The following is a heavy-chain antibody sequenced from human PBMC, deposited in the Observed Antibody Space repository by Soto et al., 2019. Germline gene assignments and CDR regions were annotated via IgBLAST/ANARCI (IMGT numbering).Heavy chain of an antibody. Sequence: QVQLVQSGAEVKKPGSSVRVSCKASGGNFDSYAINWVRQAPEQGLEWVGGIIPILGAPNYAQQFQDRVLITADKSTNTVYMELSYLDSEDTAVYFCVRARRIVVLTLLSLDYWGQGTLVTVSS. V-gene: IGHV1-69*06. J-gene: IGHJ4*02. CDR2: IIPILGAP. CDR1: GGNFDSYA. D-gene: IGHD2-21*02. CDR3: VRARRIVVLTLLSLDY.